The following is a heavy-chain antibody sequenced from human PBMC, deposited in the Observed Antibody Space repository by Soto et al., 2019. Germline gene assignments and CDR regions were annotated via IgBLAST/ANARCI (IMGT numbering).Heavy chain of an antibody. CDR1: GYTFTDFG. V-gene: IGHV1-18*04. D-gene: IGHD3-22*01. J-gene: IGHJ4*02. CDR3: ARDRVQNDSSGQGDY. CDR2: IGAKTGNT. Sequence: QVQLVQSGAELKKPGASVKVSCKASGYTFTDFGISWVRQAPGQGLEWMGWIGAKTGNTNYAQIVQGRVTLTTDTSASTAYMELRSLRSDDTAIYYCARDRVQNDSSGQGDYWGQGTLVTVSS.